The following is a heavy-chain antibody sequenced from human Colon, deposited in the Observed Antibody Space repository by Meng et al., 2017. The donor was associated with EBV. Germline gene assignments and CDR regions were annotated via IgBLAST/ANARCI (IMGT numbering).Heavy chain of an antibody. CDR3: ARVSSGWDYFDY. D-gene: IGHD6-19*01. J-gene: IGHJ4*02. V-gene: IGHV4-31*03. CDR2: IYYSGST. Sequence: QLQDSGPGLLKPTQTLSLTVPAPGGSVSSGGYYWPWIRQHPGKGLEWFGHIYYSGSTFYNPSLKRRVIISIDTSKNQFSLNLRSVTAADTAVYYCARVSSGWDYFDYWGQGTLVTVSS. CDR1: GGSVSSGGYY.